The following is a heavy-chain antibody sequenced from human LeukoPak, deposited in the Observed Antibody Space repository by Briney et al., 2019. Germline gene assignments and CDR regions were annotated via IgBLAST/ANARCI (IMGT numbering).Heavy chain of an antibody. CDR2: INHSGST. CDR3: ARIGRILTGYYYYYYGMDV. D-gene: IGHD3-9*01. V-gene: IGHV4-34*01. Sequence: SETLSLTCAVYGGSFSGYYWSWIRQPPGKGLEWIGEINHSGSTNYNPSLKSRVTISVDTSKNQFSLKLSSGTAADTAVYYCARIGRILTGYYYYYYGMDVWGQGTTVTVSS. J-gene: IGHJ6*02. CDR1: GGSFSGYY.